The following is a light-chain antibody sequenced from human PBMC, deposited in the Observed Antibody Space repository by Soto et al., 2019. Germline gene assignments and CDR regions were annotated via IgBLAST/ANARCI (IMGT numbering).Light chain of an antibody. V-gene: IGKV1-5*03. J-gene: IGKJ1*01. CDR2: KAS. CDR1: QSISSW. CDR3: QQYNTYPWT. Sequence: DIQMTQSPSTLSASVGDRVTITCRASQSISSWLAWYQQKPGKAPKLLIYKASSLESGVPSRFSGSGSGTEFTLTISSLQPDDFATYYCQQYNTYPWTFGRGTKGDIK.